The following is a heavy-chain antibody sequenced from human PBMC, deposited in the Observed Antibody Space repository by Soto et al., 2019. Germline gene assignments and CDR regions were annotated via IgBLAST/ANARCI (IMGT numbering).Heavy chain of an antibody. CDR2: ISGSGGST. V-gene: IGHV3-23*01. CDR3: AKELGYDSSGYYYARHFDY. CDR1: GFTFSSYA. J-gene: IGHJ4*02. D-gene: IGHD3-22*01. Sequence: GGSLRLSCAASGFTFSSYAMSWVRQAPGKGLEWVSAISGSGGSTYYADSVKGRFTISRDNSKNTLHLQMNSLRAEDTAVYYFAKELGYDSSGYYYARHFDYWGQGALVTVSS.